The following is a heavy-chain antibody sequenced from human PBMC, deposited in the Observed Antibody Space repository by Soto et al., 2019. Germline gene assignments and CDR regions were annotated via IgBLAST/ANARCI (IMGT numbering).Heavy chain of an antibody. D-gene: IGHD3-10*01. CDR1: GYTFTGYY. V-gene: IGHV1-2*04. CDR2: INPNSGGT. J-gene: IGHJ6*02. Sequence: GASVKVSCKASGYTFTGYYMHWVRQAPGQGLEWMGWINPNSGGTNYAQKFQGWVTMTRDTSISTAYMELSRLRSDDTAVYYCARDLSKYYGSGSPTMDYYYGMDVWGQGTTVTVSS. CDR3: ARDLSKYYGSGSPTMDYYYGMDV.